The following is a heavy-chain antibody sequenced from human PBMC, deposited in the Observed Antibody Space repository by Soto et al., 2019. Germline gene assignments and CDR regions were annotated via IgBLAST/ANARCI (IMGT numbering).Heavy chain of an antibody. J-gene: IGHJ4*02. Sequence: QVQLQESGPGLVKPSETLSLTCTVSGGSITNYYWGWMRQPPGKGLEWIGYIYYSGATNYNPSLKCRVTISVDTSKSHLSLKLSSVTAADTAVYYCARWNEGFDYWGQGNLVTVSS. CDR1: GGSITNYY. CDR2: IYYSGAT. D-gene: IGHD1-1*01. CDR3: ARWNEGFDY. V-gene: IGHV4-59*01.